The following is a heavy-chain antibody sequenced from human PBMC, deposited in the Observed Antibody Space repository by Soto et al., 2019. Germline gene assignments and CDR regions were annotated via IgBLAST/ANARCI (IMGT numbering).Heavy chain of an antibody. V-gene: IGHV4-34*01. CDR2: IYHSGST. J-gene: IGHJ5*02. D-gene: IGHD2-15*01. Sequence: SETLSLTCAIYGGSFSGYYWSWLRQPPGKGLEWIGEIYHSGSTNYNPSLKSRVTISVDTSKNQFSLKLSSVTAADTAVYYCARGYCSGGSCDNWFDPWGQGTLVTVS. CDR1: GGSFSGYY. CDR3: ARGYCSGGSCDNWFDP.